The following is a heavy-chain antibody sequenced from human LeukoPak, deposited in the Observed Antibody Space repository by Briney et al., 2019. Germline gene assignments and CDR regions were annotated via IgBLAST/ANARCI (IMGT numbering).Heavy chain of an antibody. D-gene: IGHD1-1*01. CDR1: GGSISSYY. CDR3: ARRPTACAFDI. J-gene: IGHJ3*02. Sequence: SETLSLTSTVPGGSISSYYWSWIRQPPGKGLEYIGYIYYTGSTNYSPSLRSRVTISVDTSKNQFSLKLSSVTAADTAVYYCARRPTACAFDIWGQGTMVTVSS. CDR2: IYYTGST. V-gene: IGHV4-59*08.